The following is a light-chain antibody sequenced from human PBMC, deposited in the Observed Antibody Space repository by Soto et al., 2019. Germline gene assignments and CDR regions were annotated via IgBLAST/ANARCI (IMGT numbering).Light chain of an antibody. Sequence: EIVLTQSPGTLSLSPGERATLSCRASQSVSSSYLAWYQQKPGQAPRLLIYGASSRATGIPDRFSGSGSGTDFTLTISRLVPEDFAVYYCQQSGSSPETFGQGTMLEIK. V-gene: IGKV3-20*01. CDR1: QSVSSSY. J-gene: IGKJ2*01. CDR2: GAS. CDR3: QQSGSSPET.